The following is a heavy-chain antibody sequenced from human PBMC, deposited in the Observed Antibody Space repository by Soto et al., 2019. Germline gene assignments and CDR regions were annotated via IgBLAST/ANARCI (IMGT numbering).Heavy chain of an antibody. CDR3: ARLADGYPGY. CDR2: IFRGDADT. CDR1: VYRFTGQW. D-gene: IGHD5-12*01. V-gene: IGHV5-51*01. Sequence: PGESLKMSFKGSVYRFTGQWIGWVRQMPGKCLGWMGIIFRGDADTXXSPSFQGXXTMSAYNSISTXYLQWXSLKASDTAMYYCARLADGYPGYWCQGTLVTGSS. J-gene: IGHJ4*02.